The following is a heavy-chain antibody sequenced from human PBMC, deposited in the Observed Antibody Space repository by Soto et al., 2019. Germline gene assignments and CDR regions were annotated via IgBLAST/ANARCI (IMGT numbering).Heavy chain of an antibody. CDR2: ISAYNGNT. D-gene: IGHD2-15*01. CDR3: AREPSGKGDD. CDR1: GYTCHSCG. J-gene: IGHJ4*02. Sequence: ASVQESCNSYGYTCHSCGISGVRQAPGQGLEWMGWISAYNGNTNYAQKLQGRVTMTTDTSTSTAYMELRSLRSDDTAVYYCAREPSGKGDDWGQGTLVTLSS. V-gene: IGHV1-18*01.